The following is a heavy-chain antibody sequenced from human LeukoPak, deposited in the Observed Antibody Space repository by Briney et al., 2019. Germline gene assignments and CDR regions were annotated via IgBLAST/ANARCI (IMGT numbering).Heavy chain of an antibody. CDR3: AISPRKRAYYYDSSGHSGDY. Sequence: GGSLRLSCTASGFTFSGSAMHWVRQASGKGLEWVGRIRSKANSYATAYAASVKGRFTISRDDSKNTAYLQMNSLRAEDTAVYYCAISPRKRAYYYDSSGHSGDYWGQGTLVTVSS. CDR1: GFTFSGSA. D-gene: IGHD3-22*01. V-gene: IGHV3-73*01. CDR2: IRSKANSYAT. J-gene: IGHJ4*02.